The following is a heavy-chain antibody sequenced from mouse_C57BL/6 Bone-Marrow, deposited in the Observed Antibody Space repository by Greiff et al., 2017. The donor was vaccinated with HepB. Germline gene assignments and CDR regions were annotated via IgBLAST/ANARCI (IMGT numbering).Heavy chain of an antibody. J-gene: IGHJ1*03. V-gene: IGHV1-82*01. CDR3: ARKDYQYFDV. CDR1: GYAFSSSW. Sequence: QVHVKQSGPELVKPGASVKISCKASGYAFSSSWMNWVKQRPGKGLEWIGRIYPGDGDTNYNGKFKGKATLTADKSSSTAYMQLSSLTSEDSAVYFCARKDYQYFDVWGTGTTVTVSS. CDR2: IYPGDGDT. D-gene: IGHD2-4*01.